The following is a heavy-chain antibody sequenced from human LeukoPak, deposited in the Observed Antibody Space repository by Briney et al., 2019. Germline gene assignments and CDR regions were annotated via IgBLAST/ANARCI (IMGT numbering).Heavy chain of an antibody. CDR3: AKKGPLSGWYFDI. V-gene: IGHV3-66*01. CDR1: GFTFSSYT. D-gene: IGHD6-19*01. J-gene: IGHJ3*02. Sequence: GGSLRLSCVASGFTFSSYTMNWVRQAPGKGLEWVSVLYSGGNAYYADSVKGRFSISRDNSKNTLYLQMNSLRAEDTAVYYCAKKGPLSGWYFDIWGQGTMVTVSS. CDR2: LYSGGNA.